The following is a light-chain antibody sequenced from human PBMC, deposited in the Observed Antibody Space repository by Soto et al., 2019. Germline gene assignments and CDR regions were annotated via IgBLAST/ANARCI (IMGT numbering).Light chain of an antibody. Sequence: DIQMTQSPSSLSASVRDRVPITCRASQGISNYLSWYQQKPGKVPKLLIYAASTLQSGVPSRFSGSGSGTDFTLTISSLQPEDVATYYCQKYESAPWTFGQGTKVEIK. V-gene: IGKV1-27*01. CDR2: AAS. CDR1: QGISNY. J-gene: IGKJ1*01. CDR3: QKYESAPWT.